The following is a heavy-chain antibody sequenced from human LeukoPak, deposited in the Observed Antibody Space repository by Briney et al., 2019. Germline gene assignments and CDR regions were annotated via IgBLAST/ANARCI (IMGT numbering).Heavy chain of an antibody. V-gene: IGHV1-46*01. J-gene: IGHJ4*02. CDR1: GYTFPSYY. CDR3: ARGRRDTIFGVVIPFDY. Sequence: ASVKVSCKASGYTFPSYYMHWVRQAPGQGLEWMGIINPSGGSTSYAQKFQGRVTMTRDTSTSTVYMELSSLRSEDTAVYYCARGRRDTIFGVVIPFDYWGQGTLVTVSS. D-gene: IGHD3-3*01. CDR2: INPSGGST.